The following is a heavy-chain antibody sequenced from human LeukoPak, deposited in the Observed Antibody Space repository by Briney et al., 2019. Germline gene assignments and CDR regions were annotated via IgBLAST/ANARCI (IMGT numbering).Heavy chain of an antibody. V-gene: IGHV3-30*03. J-gene: IGHJ6*03. Sequence: PGGSLRLSCAASGFTFSSYGMHWVRQAPGKGLEWVAVISYDGSNKYYADSVKGRFTISRDNSKNTLYLQMNSLRAEDTAVYYCARANCSSTSCYSYYYYYMDVRGKGTTVTVSS. CDR2: ISYDGSNK. CDR1: GFTFSSYG. CDR3: ARANCSSTSCYSYYYYYMDV. D-gene: IGHD2-2*02.